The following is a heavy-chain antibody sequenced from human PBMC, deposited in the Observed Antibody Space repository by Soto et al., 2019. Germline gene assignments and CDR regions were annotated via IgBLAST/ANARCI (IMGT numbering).Heavy chain of an antibody. CDR3: ARVGGITIFGVAPNNYGMDV. Sequence: PSQTLSLTCAISGDSVSSNSAAWNWIRQSPSRGLEWLGRTYCRSKWYNDYAVSVKSRITINPDTSKNQFSLQLNSVTPEDTAVYYCARVGGITIFGVAPNNYGMDVWGQGTTVTVS. D-gene: IGHD3-3*01. CDR1: GDSVSSNSAA. CDR2: TYCRSKWYN. V-gene: IGHV6-1*01. J-gene: IGHJ6*02.